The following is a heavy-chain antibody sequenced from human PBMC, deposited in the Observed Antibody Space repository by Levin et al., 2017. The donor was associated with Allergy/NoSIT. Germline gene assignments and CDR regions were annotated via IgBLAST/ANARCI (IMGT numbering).Heavy chain of an antibody. Sequence: SETLSLTCTVSGGSISSSSYYWGWIRQPPGTGLEWIGSIYYSGSTYYNSSLKSLVTISVDTSKNQFSLKLSSVTAADTAVYNGARQGPWGWLHELDYWGQGTLVTVSA. CDR3: ARQGPWGWLHELDY. CDR1: GGSISSSSYY. CDR2: IYYSGST. J-gene: IGHJ4*02. V-gene: IGHV4-39*01. D-gene: IGHD5-12*01.